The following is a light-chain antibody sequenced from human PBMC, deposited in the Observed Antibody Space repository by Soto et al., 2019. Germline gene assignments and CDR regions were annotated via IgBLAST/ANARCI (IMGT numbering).Light chain of an antibody. V-gene: IGLV1-47*01. J-gene: IGLJ3*02. CDR1: SSNIGSNY. CDR2: RFD. Sequence: QSVLTQPPSASGTPGQRVTISCSGSSSNIGSNYVYWYQQLPGMTPQLLIYRFDQRPSGVPDRFSGSKSGTSASLAISGLRSEDEADYYCAAWDGSLTGWVFGGGTKLTVL. CDR3: AAWDGSLTGWV.